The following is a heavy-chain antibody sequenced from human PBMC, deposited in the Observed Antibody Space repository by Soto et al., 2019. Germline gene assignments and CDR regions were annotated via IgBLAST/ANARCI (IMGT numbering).Heavy chain of an antibody. J-gene: IGHJ4*02. CDR1: GYTFTSYA. D-gene: IGHD3-22*01. CDR2: INAGNGNT. Sequence: GASVKVSCKASGYTFTSYAIHWVRQAPGQRLEWMGWINAGNGNTKYSQKFQGRVTITRDTSASTAYMELSSLRSEDTAVYYCARQYYYDSSGYRGPFDYWGQGTLVTVSS. CDR3: ARQYYYDSSGYRGPFDY. V-gene: IGHV1-3*01.